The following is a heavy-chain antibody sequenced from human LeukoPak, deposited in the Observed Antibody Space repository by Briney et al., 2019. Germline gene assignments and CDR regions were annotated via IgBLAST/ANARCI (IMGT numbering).Heavy chain of an antibody. J-gene: IGHJ6*03. V-gene: IGHV3-53*01. CDR3: ARDRRGIAAAGTYYYYYMDV. Sequence: GGSLRLSCAASGFTVSSNYMSWVRQAPGKGLEWVSVIYSGGSTYYADSVKGRCTISRDNSKNTLYLQMNSLRAEDTAVYYCARDRRGIAAAGTYYYYYMDVWGKGTTVTVSS. CDR2: IYSGGST. CDR1: GFTVSSNY. D-gene: IGHD6-13*01.